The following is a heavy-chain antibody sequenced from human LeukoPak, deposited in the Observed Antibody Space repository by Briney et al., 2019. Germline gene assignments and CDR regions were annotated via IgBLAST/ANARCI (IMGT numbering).Heavy chain of an antibody. CDR1: GYSFTSYW. D-gene: IGHD2-15*01. CDR3: ATYCSGGSCFYPHFDY. J-gene: IGHJ4*02. Sequence: GESLKISCKGSGYSFTSYWISWVRQMPGKGLEWMGRIDPSDSYTNYSPSFQGHVTISADKSISTAYLQWSSLKASDNAMYYCATYCSGGSCFYPHFDYWGQGTLVIVSS. CDR2: IDPSDSYT. V-gene: IGHV5-10-1*01.